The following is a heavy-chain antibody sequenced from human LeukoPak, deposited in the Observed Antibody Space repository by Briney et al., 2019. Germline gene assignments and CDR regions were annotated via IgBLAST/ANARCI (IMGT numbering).Heavy chain of an antibody. CDR1: GGSISSGGYS. J-gene: IGHJ4*02. D-gene: IGHD3-10*01. V-gene: IGHV4-30-4*07. CDR2: IYYSGST. Sequence: KPSETLSLTCTVSGGSISSGGYSWSWIRQPPGKGLEWIGYIYYSGSTYYNPSLKSRVTISVDTSKNQFSLKLSSVTAADTAVYYCARAGGSGSFLFDYWGQGTLATVSS. CDR3: ARAGGSGSFLFDY.